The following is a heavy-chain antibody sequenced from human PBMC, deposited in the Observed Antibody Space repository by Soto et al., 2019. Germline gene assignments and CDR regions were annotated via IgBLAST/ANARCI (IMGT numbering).Heavy chain of an antibody. CDR1: GGSISSGGYC. D-gene: IGHD1-26*01. CDR2: IYYSGST. J-gene: IGHJ5*02. CDR3: ARDRSPGENWFDL. V-gene: IGHV4-31*03. Sequence: SETMSLTCTVSGGSISSGGYCWSWIRQHPGKGLEWIGYIYYSGSTYYNPSLKSRVTISVDTSKNQFSLKLSSVTAADTAVYYCARDRSPGENWFDLCGQGPLVTVRS.